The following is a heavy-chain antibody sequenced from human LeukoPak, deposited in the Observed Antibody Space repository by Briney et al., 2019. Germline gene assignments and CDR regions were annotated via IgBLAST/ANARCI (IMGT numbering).Heavy chain of an antibody. CDR1: GFTFSSYW. CDR2: IKQDGSEK. D-gene: IGHD1-26*01. J-gene: IGHJ4*02. V-gene: IGHV3-7*01. CDR3: ARDSGSYHFDY. Sequence: GGSLRLSCAASGFTFSSYWMSWVRQAPGKGLEWVANIKQDGSEKYYVDSVKGRFTISRDSAKNSLYLQMNSLRAEDTAVYYCARDSGSYHFDYWGQGTLVTVSS.